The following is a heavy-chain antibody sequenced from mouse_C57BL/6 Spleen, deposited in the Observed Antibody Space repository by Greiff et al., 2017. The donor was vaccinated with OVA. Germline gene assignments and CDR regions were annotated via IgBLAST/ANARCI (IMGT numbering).Heavy chain of an antibody. CDR3: ARRDGSYWYFDV. J-gene: IGHJ1*03. Sequence: QVQLKESGAELVKPGASVKLSCKASGYTFTSYWMHWVKQRPGRGLEGIGRIDPNSGGTKYNEKFKSKATLTVDKPASTAYMQLSSLTSEDSAVYYCARRDGSYWYFDVWGTGTTVTVSS. CDR2: IDPNSGGT. CDR1: GYTFTSYW. D-gene: IGHD2-3*01. V-gene: IGHV1-72*01.